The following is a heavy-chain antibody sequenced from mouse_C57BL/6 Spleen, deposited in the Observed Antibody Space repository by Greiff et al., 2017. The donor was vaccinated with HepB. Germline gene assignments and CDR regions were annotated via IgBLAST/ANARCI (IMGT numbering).Heavy chain of an antibody. D-gene: IGHD1-1*01. CDR1: GYTFTSYW. J-gene: IGHJ4*01. CDR2: IYPGSGST. Sequence: VQLQQPGAELVKPGASVKMSCKASGYTFTSYWITWVKQRPGQGLEWIGDIYPGSGSTNYNEKFKGKATLTVDTSSSTAYMQLSSLTSEDSAVYYCARSSSSYDYAMDYWGQGTSVTVSS. V-gene: IGHV1-55*01. CDR3: ARSSSSYDYAMDY.